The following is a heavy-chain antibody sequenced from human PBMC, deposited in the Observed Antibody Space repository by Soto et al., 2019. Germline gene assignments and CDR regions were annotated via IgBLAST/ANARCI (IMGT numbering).Heavy chain of an antibody. J-gene: IGHJ4*02. CDR3: VRGPDYEGYFDY. CDR1: GTTFSNFA. CDR2: IILPFGTP. Sequence: QVRLVQSGAEVKKTESSVKVSCEASGTTFSNFAIGWVRQAPGQGLEWMGGIILPFGTPNYAYKFHGRVTISADESMTTVYMELRGLRSGDTAVYYCVRGPDYEGYFDYWGQGTLVTVSS. D-gene: IGHD3-22*01. V-gene: IGHV1-69*12.